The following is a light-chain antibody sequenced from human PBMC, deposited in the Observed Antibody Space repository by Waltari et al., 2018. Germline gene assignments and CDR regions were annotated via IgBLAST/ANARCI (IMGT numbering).Light chain of an antibody. CDR2: GAS. CDR1: QTIRSD. V-gene: IGKV3-15*01. Sequence: ETVMTHSPATLSVSPGERVILSCRSSQTIRSDLAWYQQKPGQYPRLLIYGASTRTTAIPARFSGSGHRTQFTLTISGLQAEDFAFYYCQQYVHWPPAFGPGTKVDVK. CDR3: QQYVHWPPA. J-gene: IGKJ3*01.